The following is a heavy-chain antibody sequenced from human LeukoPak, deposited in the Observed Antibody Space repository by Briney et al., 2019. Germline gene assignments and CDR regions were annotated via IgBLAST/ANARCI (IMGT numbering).Heavy chain of an antibody. J-gene: IGHJ3*02. CDR2: IYYSGST. Sequence: SETLSLTCTVSGGSISSYYWSGIRQPPGKGLEWIGYIYYSGSTNYNPSLKSRVTISVDTSKNQFSLKLSSVTAADTAVYYCAREYCSGGSCYYAFDIWGQGTMVTVSS. CDR1: GGSISSYY. D-gene: IGHD2-15*01. CDR3: AREYCSGGSCYYAFDI. V-gene: IGHV4-59*01.